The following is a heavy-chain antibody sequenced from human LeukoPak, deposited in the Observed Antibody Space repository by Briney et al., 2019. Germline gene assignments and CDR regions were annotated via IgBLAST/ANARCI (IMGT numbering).Heavy chain of an antibody. D-gene: IGHD6-13*01. Sequence: SETLSLTRAVYGGSFSGYYWSWIRQPPAKGREWIGEINHSGSTNYNPSLKSRVTISVDTSNNQFSLKLSSVTAADTAVYYCARALRGAAAGNYYFDSWGQGTLVTVSS. J-gene: IGHJ4*02. CDR1: GGSFSGYY. V-gene: IGHV4-34*01. CDR2: INHSGST. CDR3: ARALRGAAAGNYYFDS.